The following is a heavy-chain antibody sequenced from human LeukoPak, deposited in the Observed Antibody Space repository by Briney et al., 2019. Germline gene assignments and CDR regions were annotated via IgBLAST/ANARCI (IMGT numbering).Heavy chain of an antibody. CDR2: MNPNSGNT. Sequence: ASVKVSCKASGYTFTSFDINWVRQATGQGPEWMGWMNPNSGNTGYAQKFQGRVTMTRSTSITTAYMELSSLRSEDTAVYYCARILCLSCGGLGYWGQGTLVTVSS. D-gene: IGHD2-21*01. J-gene: IGHJ4*02. CDR1: GYTFTSFD. V-gene: IGHV1-8*01. CDR3: ARILCLSCGGLGY.